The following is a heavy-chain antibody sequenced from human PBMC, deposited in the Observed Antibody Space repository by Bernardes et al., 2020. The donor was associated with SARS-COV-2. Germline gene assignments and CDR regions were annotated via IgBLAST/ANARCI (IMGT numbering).Heavy chain of an antibody. J-gene: IGHJ6*02. Sequence: GGSLRLSCAASGFTFSSFSMNWVRQAPGKGLEWVSAISSSSDYIFYAESVKGRFTISRDNAKNSLYLQMNSLRAEDTAVYHCGVCDSRNCRRGGMDVWGQGTTVTVSS. V-gene: IGHV3-21*01. CDR3: GVCDSRNCRRGGMDV. CDR1: GFTFSSFS. D-gene: IGHD3-22*01. CDR2: ISSSSDYI.